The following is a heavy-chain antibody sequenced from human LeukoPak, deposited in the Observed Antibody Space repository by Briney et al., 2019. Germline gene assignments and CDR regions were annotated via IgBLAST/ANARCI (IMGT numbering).Heavy chain of an antibody. Sequence: GGSLRLSCAASGFTFSNYWMHWVRQAPGKGLEWVANIKTDGSQIYYVDSVKGRFTISRDNAKNSLYLQMNSLGAEDTAVHYCARDLNWETYWGQGTLVSVSS. CDR2: IKTDGSQI. J-gene: IGHJ4*02. V-gene: IGHV3-7*01. CDR1: GFTFSNYW. CDR3: ARDLNWETY. D-gene: IGHD7-27*01.